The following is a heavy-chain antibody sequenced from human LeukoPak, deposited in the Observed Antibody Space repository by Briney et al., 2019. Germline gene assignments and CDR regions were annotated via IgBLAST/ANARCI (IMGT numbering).Heavy chain of an antibody. CDR2: IYTTGST. J-gene: IGHJ6*02. CDR1: GDSISSYY. Sequence: PSETLSLTCIVSGDSISSYYWSWIRQPAGKGLEWIGRIYTTGSTNYNPSLKSRVTISVDTSKNQFSLKLSSVTAADTAVYYCARAVILWFGEFYGMDVWGQGTTVTVSS. D-gene: IGHD3-10*01. V-gene: IGHV4-4*07. CDR3: ARAVILWFGEFYGMDV.